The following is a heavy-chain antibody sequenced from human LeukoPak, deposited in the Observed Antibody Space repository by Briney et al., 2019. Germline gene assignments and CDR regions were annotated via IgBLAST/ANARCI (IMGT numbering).Heavy chain of an antibody. Sequence: GESLKISCKGSGYSFTSYWIGWVRPMPGKGLEWMGIIYPGDSDTRYSPSFQGQVTISADKSISTAYLQWSSLKASDTAMYFCARQQVGATIPLDYWGQGTLVSVSS. V-gene: IGHV5-51*01. CDR2: IYPGDSDT. D-gene: IGHD1-26*01. CDR3: ARQQVGATIPLDY. J-gene: IGHJ4*02. CDR1: GYSFTSYW.